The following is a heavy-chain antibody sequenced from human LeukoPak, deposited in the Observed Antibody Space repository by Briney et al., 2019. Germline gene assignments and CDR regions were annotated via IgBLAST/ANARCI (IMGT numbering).Heavy chain of an antibody. J-gene: IGHJ5*02. V-gene: IGHV3-74*01. Sequence: GGSLRLSCAASGFTFSSYWMHWVRQAPGKGPVWVSRIKSDGSSTSYADSVKGRFTVSRDNAKNTLYLQMDSLRAEDTAVYYCSRARLSSGYDDNWFDPWGQGTLVTVSS. CDR1: GFTFSSYW. CDR2: IKSDGSST. CDR3: SRARLSSGYDDNWFDP. D-gene: IGHD5-12*01.